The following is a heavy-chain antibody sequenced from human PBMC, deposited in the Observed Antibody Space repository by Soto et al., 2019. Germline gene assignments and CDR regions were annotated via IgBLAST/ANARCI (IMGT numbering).Heavy chain of an antibody. CDR1: GFALSTSGVG. J-gene: IGHJ5*02. CDR3: ARGASGWYVSGFDP. Sequence: QITLKESGPTLVKPTQTLTLTCTFSGFALSTSGVGVGWIRQPPGKALEGLALIYWDDDKRYSPSLKSRLTITKDTSKNQVVLTMNNMDPVDTATYYCARGASGWYVSGFDPWGQGTLVTVSS. CDR2: IYWDDDK. D-gene: IGHD6-19*01. V-gene: IGHV2-5*02.